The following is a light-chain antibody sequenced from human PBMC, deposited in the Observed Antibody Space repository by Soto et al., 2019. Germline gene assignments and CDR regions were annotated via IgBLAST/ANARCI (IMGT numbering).Light chain of an antibody. Sequence: QSVPTQPASVSGSPGQSITISCTGTSRDVGGYNYVSWYQQHPGKAPKLMIYEVSNRPSGVSNRFSGSKSGNTASLTISGLQAEDEADYYCSSYTSSSTQVFGTGTKVTVL. CDR3: SSYTSSSTQV. CDR1: SRDVGGYNY. CDR2: EVS. V-gene: IGLV2-14*01. J-gene: IGLJ1*01.